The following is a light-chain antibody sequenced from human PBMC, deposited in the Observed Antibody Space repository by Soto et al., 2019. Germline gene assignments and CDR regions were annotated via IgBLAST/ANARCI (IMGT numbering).Light chain of an antibody. V-gene: IGKV1-39*01. Sequence: DIQMTQSPSSLSASVGDRVTITCRASQSISTYLNWYQQKAGLAPKLLIYAASSLQSGVPSRFSGSGSGTDFTLTISSLQPEDFETYYCQQTYSTPPTFGQGTKVDIX. CDR1: QSISTY. J-gene: IGKJ1*01. CDR3: QQTYSTPPT. CDR2: AAS.